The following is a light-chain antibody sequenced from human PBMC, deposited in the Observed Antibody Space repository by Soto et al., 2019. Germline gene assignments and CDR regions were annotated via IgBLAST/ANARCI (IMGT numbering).Light chain of an antibody. V-gene: IGLV2-11*01. J-gene: IGLJ1*01. CDR2: DVS. CDR1: SSDVGGYNY. Sequence: QLVLTQPRSVSGSPGQSVTISCTGTSSDVGGYNYVSWYQQHPGKAPKLMIYDVSKRPSGVPDRFSGSKSGNTASLTISGLQAEDEADYYCCSYAGSYTVVFGTGTKLTVL. CDR3: CSYAGSYTVV.